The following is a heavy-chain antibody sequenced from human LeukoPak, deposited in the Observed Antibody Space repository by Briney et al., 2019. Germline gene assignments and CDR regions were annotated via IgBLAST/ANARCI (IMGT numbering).Heavy chain of an antibody. CDR2: ITSGDGSP. V-gene: IGHV3-23*01. CDR3: TERGAYYVEY. D-gene: IGHD3-16*01. Sequence: PGGSLRLSCAASGFTFGTSAMSWVRQTPAKGLEWVSTITSGDGSPYYADSVKGRLTISRDNSNNMLYLQMNSLRAEDTAVYYCTERGAYYVEYWGRGIPVTVSS. J-gene: IGHJ4*02. CDR1: GFTFGTSA.